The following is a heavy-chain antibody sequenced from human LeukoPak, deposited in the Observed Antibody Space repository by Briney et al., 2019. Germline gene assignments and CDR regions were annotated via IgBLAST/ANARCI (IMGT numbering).Heavy chain of an antibody. CDR1: GGSISSYY. CDR3: ARLKLGAYFDL. Sequence: SETLSLTCTVSGGSISSYYWSWIRQPRGKGLEWIGYIYYSGSTNYNPSLKSRVTILLDTSKNQCSLKLTSVSAADTAVYYCARLKLGAYFDLWGRGTLVTVSS. D-gene: IGHD3-16*01. V-gene: IGHV4-59*08. J-gene: IGHJ2*01. CDR2: IYYSGST.